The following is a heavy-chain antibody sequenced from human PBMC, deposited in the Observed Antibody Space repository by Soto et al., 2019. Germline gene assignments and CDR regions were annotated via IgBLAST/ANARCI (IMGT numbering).Heavy chain of an antibody. Sequence: EVQLLESGGGFVQPGGSLRLSCAASGFPFSSYAMSWVRQATGKGLEWVSAISGSGGSTYYADSVKGRFTISRDNPKNTLYLQMNSLRAEDTAVYYCAKSSNYVNYYGMDVWGQGTTVTVSS. CDR2: ISGSGGST. CDR1: GFPFSSYA. J-gene: IGHJ6*02. V-gene: IGHV3-23*01. CDR3: AKSSNYVNYYGMDV. D-gene: IGHD4-4*01.